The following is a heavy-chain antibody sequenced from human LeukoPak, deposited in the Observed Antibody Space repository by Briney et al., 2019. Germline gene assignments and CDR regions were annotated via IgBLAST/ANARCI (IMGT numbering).Heavy chain of an antibody. J-gene: IGHJ1*01. V-gene: IGHV4-59*01. CDR1: GGSLSGYY. CDR3: AGSDVYGNEYFQH. D-gene: IGHD4-17*01. CDR2: IYYSVTT. Sequence: SETLSLTCTVSGGSLSGYYWSWIRQPPGKGLEWVCYIYYSVTTKYNPSLRGRATISVDTSKNQFSLKVRSVTAADTAVYYCAGSDVYGNEYFQHWGQGALVTVSS.